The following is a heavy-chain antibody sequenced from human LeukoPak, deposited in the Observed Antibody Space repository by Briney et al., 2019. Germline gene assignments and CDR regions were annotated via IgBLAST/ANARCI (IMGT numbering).Heavy chain of an antibody. CDR2: IYCSGFT. D-gene: IGHD4-17*01. Sequence: SETLSLTCTVSGGSIGNYYWTWIRQPPGKGLEWIGYIYCSGFTNYNPSLKSRVTISVDTSKNQFSLKLSSVTAADTAVYYCARERTVTDAFDIWGQGTMVTVSS. CDR1: GGSIGNYY. J-gene: IGHJ3*02. V-gene: IGHV4-59*01. CDR3: ARERTVTDAFDI.